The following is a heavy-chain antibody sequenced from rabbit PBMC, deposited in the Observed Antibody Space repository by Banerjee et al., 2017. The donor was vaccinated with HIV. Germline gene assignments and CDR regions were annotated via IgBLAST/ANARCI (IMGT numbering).Heavy chain of an antibody. CDR3: ARDLTGVIGWNLNL. Sequence: QEQLEESGGDLVKPGASLTLTCTASGFSSSYWMCWARQAPGKGLEWIACINTSTGNTVYASWAKGRFTISKTSSTTVTLQMTSLTAADTATYFCARDLTGVIGWNLNLWGPGTLVTVS. CDR1: GFSSSYW. J-gene: IGHJ4*01. V-gene: IGHV1S45*01. D-gene: IGHD1-1*01. CDR2: INTSTGNT.